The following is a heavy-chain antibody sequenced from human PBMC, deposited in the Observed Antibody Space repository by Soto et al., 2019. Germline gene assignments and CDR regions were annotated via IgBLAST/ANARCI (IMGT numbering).Heavy chain of an antibody. V-gene: IGHV3-30*09. CDR3: ARGLQGFDY. Sequence: QVQLVESGGGVVQPGRSLRIYCRISGFSLTVYSMNWVRQAPAKGLEWVAVVQPDGVTKNYADSVQGRFVISGDKSTKTLSREMDSLTPEDTAVYYYARGLQGFDYWGQGTLVTVSS. CDR1: GFSLTVYS. CDR2: VQPDGVTK. J-gene: IGHJ4*02.